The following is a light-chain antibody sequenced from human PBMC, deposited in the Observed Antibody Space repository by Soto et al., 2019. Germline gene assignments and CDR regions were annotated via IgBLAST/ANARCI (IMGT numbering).Light chain of an antibody. CDR2: GAS. Sequence: EIVMTQSPATLSVSPGERATLSCRASQSVGASYLAWYQQKPGQAPRLLINGASSRATGIPDRFSGSGSGTDFTLTISRLEPEDFAVYYCQQYGSSSWTFGQGTKVDI. V-gene: IGKV3-20*01. CDR1: QSVGASY. CDR3: QQYGSSSWT. J-gene: IGKJ1*01.